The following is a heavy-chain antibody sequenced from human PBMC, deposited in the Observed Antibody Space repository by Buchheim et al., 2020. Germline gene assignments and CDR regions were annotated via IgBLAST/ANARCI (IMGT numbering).Heavy chain of an antibody. D-gene: IGHD3-3*01. Sequence: EVQLVESGGGLVQPGGSLRLSCAVSGFTFSSYEMSWVRQAAGKGLEWLSYISSSGSTIYYADSVKGRFTISRDNAKNSLYLQMNSLRAEDTAVYYCAREGATIFGVVTGYFDHWGQGTL. CDR3: AREGATIFGVVTGYFDH. J-gene: IGHJ4*02. V-gene: IGHV3-48*03. CDR1: GFTFSSYE. CDR2: ISSSGSTI.